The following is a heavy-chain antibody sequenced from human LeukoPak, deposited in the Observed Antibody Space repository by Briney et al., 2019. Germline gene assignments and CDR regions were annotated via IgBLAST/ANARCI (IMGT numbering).Heavy chain of an antibody. V-gene: IGHV3-48*03. D-gene: IGHD2-15*01. Sequence: VGSLRLSCAASGFTFSSYEMNWVRQAPGQGLEWVAYISSTGNTVHYAGSVKGRFTISRDNAKNSLYLQMNRLRAEDTAVYYCTKETPQIDVWGKGTTVTVSS. CDR1: GFTFSSYE. CDR2: ISSTGNTV. J-gene: IGHJ6*04. CDR3: TKETPQIDV.